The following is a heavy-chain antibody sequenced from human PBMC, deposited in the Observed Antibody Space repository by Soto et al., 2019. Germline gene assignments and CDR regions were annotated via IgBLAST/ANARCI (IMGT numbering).Heavy chain of an antibody. CDR1: GYSFTSYW. V-gene: IGHV5-10-1*01. CDR3: ARHWRYSSSSPVGYYYGMDV. CDR2: IDPSDSYT. Sequence: GESLKISCKGSGYSFTSYWISWVRQMPGKGLEWMGRIDPSDSYTNYSPSFQGHVTISADKSISTAYLQWSSLKASDTAMYYCARHWRYSSSSPVGYYYGMDVWGQGTTVTVSS. D-gene: IGHD6-6*01. J-gene: IGHJ6*02.